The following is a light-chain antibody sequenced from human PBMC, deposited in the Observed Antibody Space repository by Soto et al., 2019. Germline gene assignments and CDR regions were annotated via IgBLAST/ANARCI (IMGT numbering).Light chain of an antibody. CDR1: QSISSN. Sequence: EIVMTQSPATLSVSPGERATLSCRASQSISSNLVWYQQKPGQAPRLLIYGASTRATGIPARFSGSGSGTEFTLTISSLQSEDFAVYYCQQYNTWPRTFGQGPKVEIK. CDR2: GAS. J-gene: IGKJ1*01. CDR3: QQYNTWPRT. V-gene: IGKV3-15*01.